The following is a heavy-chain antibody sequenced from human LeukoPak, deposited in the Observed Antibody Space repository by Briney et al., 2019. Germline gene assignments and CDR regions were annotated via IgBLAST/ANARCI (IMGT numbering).Heavy chain of an antibody. CDR2: IKQDGSER. CDR3: ATKSVTRYFDY. D-gene: IGHD4-11*01. V-gene: IGHV3-7*01. Sequence: PGGSLRLSCGASGFTFSNYWVSWVRQAPGKGLEWVANIKQDGSERYYADSVKGRFTISRDNAKNSLYLQMNSLRAEDTAVYFCATKSVTRYFDYWGQGNLVTVSS. CDR1: GFTFSNYW. J-gene: IGHJ4*02.